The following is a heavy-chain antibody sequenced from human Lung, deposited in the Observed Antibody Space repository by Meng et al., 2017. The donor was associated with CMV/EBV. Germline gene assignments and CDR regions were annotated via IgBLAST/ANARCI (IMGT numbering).Heavy chain of an antibody. D-gene: IGHD5-12*01. CDR1: GFTFNTYG. V-gene: IGHV3-30*02. CDR2: IRSDGHQT. CDR3: AKDLVDYYFDS. Sequence: SCIASGFTFNTYGMHWVRQAPGKGLEWVAFIRSDGHQTYYADSVKGRFAVSRDNSKNTLYLRMTSLRAGDTAVYFCAKDLVDYYFDSWGQGTLVTVSS. J-gene: IGHJ4*02.